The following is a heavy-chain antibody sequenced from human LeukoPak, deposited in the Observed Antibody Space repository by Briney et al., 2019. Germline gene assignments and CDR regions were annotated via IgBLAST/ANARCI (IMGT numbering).Heavy chain of an antibody. CDR2: IIPILGIA. CDR1: GGTFSSYT. Sequence: ASVTVSCKASGGTFSSYTISWVRQAPGQGLEWMGRIIPILGIANYAQKFQGRVTITADKSTSTAYMELSSLRSEDTAVYYCARGGRYFDWLWAFDIWGQGTMVTVSS. D-gene: IGHD3-9*01. J-gene: IGHJ3*02. V-gene: IGHV1-69*02. CDR3: ARGGRYFDWLWAFDI.